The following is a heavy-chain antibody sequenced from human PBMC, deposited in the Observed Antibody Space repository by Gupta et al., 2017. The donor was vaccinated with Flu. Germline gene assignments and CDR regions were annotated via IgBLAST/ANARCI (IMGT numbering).Heavy chain of an antibody. Sequence: DVMLVQSGDGVKKPGGSLRISCTASGYSFPTYWINWVRQMPGKGLEWLGRIDPYDSKTNYSPSFQGHATISADKSISTAYLQWTSLKASDSAMFYCARFGLRRTSAAGSVYYYAMDVWGQGTTVPVS. CDR2: IDPYDSKT. CDR1: GYSFPTYW. D-gene: IGHD6-13*01. CDR3: ARFGLRRTSAAGSVYYYAMDV. J-gene: IGHJ6*02. V-gene: IGHV5-10-1*01.